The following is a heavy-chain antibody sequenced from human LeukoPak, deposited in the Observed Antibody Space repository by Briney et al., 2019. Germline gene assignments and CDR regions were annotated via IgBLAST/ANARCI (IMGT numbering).Heavy chain of an antibody. Sequence: KASQTLSLTCTVSGGSISSGSYYWSWIRQPAGKGLEWIGRIYTSGSTHYNPSLKSRVTISVDTSKNQFSLQLSSVTAADTAVYYCARSRMTMVVTRPYFDYWGQGTLVTVSS. V-gene: IGHV4-61*02. CDR3: ARSRMTMVVTRPYFDY. J-gene: IGHJ4*02. CDR1: GGSISSGSYY. CDR2: IYTSGST. D-gene: IGHD4-23*01.